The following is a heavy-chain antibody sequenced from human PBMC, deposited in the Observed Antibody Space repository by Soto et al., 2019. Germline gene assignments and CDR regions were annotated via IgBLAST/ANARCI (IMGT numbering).Heavy chain of an antibody. CDR1: GGSISSSSYY. V-gene: IGHV4-39*01. J-gene: IGHJ6*02. Sequence: PSETLSLTCTVSGGSISSSSYYWGWIRQPPGKGLEWIGSIYYSGSTYYNPSLKSRVTISVDTSKNQFSLKLSSVTAADTAVYYCARRLSGLRFLEWLRYDYYYYGMDVWGQGTTVTVSS. CDR3: ARRLSGLRFLEWLRYDYYYYGMDV. D-gene: IGHD3-3*01. CDR2: IYYSGST.